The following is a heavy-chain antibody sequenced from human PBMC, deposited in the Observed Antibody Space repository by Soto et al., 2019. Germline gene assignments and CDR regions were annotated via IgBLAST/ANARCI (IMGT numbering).Heavy chain of an antibody. V-gene: IGHV1-18*01. CDR3: ARERGGYKLFDY. J-gene: IGHJ4*02. CDR1: GYTFTDYG. Sequence: QVQLVQSGAEVKKPGASVRVSCKSSGYTFTDYGITWVRQAPGQGLEWMGWINTYKGNINYAQRLQGRVTMTTDTSTSTAYMELRSQTSDDTAVYYCARERGGYKLFDYWGQGALVTVSS. D-gene: IGHD1-26*01. CDR2: INTYKGNI.